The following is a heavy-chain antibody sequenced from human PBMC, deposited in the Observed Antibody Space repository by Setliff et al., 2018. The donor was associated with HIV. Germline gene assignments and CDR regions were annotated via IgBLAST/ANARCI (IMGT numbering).Heavy chain of an antibody. V-gene: IGHV4-38-2*02. D-gene: IGHD3-16*02. CDR3: ARESPAGLSWYFDY. Sequence: NPSETLSLTCAVSGYSISNGYYWGWLRQSPGKGLEWIGSIYHSGSTYYNPSLKSRVTISVDTSKNQFSLKLSSVTAADTAVYYCARESPAGLSWYFDYWGQGTLVTVS. CDR1: GYSISNGYY. CDR2: IYHSGST. J-gene: IGHJ4*02.